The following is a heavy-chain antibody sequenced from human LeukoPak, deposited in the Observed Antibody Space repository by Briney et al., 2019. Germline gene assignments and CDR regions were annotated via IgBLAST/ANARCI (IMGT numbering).Heavy chain of an antibody. CDR3: ARGYSSIRGWFDP. J-gene: IGHJ5*02. Sequence: SETLSLTCTVSGGSVSSGSYYWNWIRQPPGKGLEWIGYIYYSGSTNYNPSLNSRVTISLDTSKTQFSLKLSSVTAADTAVVYCARGYSSIRGWFDPWGQGTPVTVSS. D-gene: IGHD6-13*01. V-gene: IGHV4-61*01. CDR2: IYYSGST. CDR1: GGSVSSGSYY.